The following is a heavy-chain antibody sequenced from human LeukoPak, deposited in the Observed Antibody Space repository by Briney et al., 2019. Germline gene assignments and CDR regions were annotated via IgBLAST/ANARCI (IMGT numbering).Heavy chain of an antibody. CDR1: GFTFSSYA. CDR3: AKLPYSSSWYSSRGWFDP. D-gene: IGHD6-13*01. V-gene: IGHV3-23*01. Sequence: PGGSLRLSCAASGFTFSSYAMSWVRQAPGKGLEWVSAISGSGGSTYYVDSVKGRFTISRDDSKNTLYLQMNGLRAEDTAVYYCAKLPYSSSWYSSRGWFDPWGQGTLVTVSS. J-gene: IGHJ5*02. CDR2: ISGSGGST.